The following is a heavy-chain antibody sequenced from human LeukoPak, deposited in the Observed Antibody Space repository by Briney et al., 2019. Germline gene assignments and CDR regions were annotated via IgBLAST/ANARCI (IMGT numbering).Heavy chain of an antibody. J-gene: IGHJ3*02. CDR3: ARAGCGGGSCYQSRGAFDI. Sequence: SGTLSLTCAVSGGSISSSNWWSWVRQPPGKGLEWIGEIYHSGSTNYNPSLKSRVTISVDTSKNQFSLKLSSVTAADTAVYYCARAGCGGGSCYQSRGAFDIWGQGTMVTVSS. D-gene: IGHD2-15*01. CDR1: GGSISSSNW. V-gene: IGHV4-4*02. CDR2: IYHSGST.